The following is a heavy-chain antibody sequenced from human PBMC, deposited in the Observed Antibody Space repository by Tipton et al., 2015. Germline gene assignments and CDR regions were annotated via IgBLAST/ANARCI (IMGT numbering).Heavy chain of an antibody. CDR3: ARESYYGSGRPYFAMDV. V-gene: IGHV3-48*02. CDR2: ISSRGSTI. Sequence: SLRLSCAASGFPFSRYSMNWVRQAPGKGLEWLAFISSRGSTIYYADSVKGRFTISRDNAKNSLYLQMNSLRDDDTAVYYCARESYYGSGRPYFAMDVWGQGTTVTVSS. CDR1: GFPFSRYS. D-gene: IGHD3-10*01. J-gene: IGHJ6*02.